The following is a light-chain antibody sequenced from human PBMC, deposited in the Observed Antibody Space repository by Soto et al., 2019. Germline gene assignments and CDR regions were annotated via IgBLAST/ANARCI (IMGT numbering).Light chain of an antibody. V-gene: IGKV1-39*01. Sequence: DIQMTQSPSSLSASVRDRVTITCRASQSISSYLNWYQQKPGKAPKLLIYAASSLQSGVPSRFSGSGSGTDFTLTISSLQPEDFATYYCQQSYSTPSITFGQGTRLEN. J-gene: IGKJ5*01. CDR3: QQSYSTPSIT. CDR2: AAS. CDR1: QSISSY.